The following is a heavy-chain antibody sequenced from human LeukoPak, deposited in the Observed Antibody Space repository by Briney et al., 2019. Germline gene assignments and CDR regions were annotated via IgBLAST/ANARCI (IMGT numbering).Heavy chain of an antibody. D-gene: IGHD2-8*01. CDR3: ASKALYCTNGVCYTNYFDY. Sequence: PGGSLRLSCAASGFTVSSNYMSWVRQAPGKGLEWVSVIYSGGSTYYADSVKGRFTISRDNSKNTLYLQMNSLRAEDTAVYYCASKALYCTNGVCYTNYFDYWGQGTLVTVSS. J-gene: IGHJ4*02. CDR1: GFTVSSNY. V-gene: IGHV3-66*01. CDR2: IYSGGST.